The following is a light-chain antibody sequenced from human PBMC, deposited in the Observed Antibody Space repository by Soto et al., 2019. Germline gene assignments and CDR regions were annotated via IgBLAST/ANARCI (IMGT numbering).Light chain of an antibody. CDR3: QQYNKWPLT. V-gene: IGKV3-15*01. CDR2: GIS. J-gene: IGKJ4*01. Sequence: EVVMTQSPATLSVSPGETATLSCRASQSLTTYLAWYQQKPDQAPRLLIYGISTRATDVPARFSGSGSGTEFTLTISGLQSEDLAVYYCQQYNKWPLTVGGGTKVEIK. CDR1: QSLTTY.